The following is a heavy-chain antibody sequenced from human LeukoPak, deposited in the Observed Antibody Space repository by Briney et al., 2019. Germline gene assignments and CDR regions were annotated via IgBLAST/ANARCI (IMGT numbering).Heavy chain of an antibody. CDR3: AKDGLRELRPVGH. Sequence: AGGSLRLSCAASGFTFSSYAMSWVRQAPGKRLEWVSAISGSGGSTYYADSVKGRFTISRDNSKNTLCLQMNSLRAEDTAVYYCAKDGLRELRPVGHWGQGTLVTVSS. CDR2: ISGSGGST. CDR1: GFTFSSYA. J-gene: IGHJ4*02. D-gene: IGHD1-26*01. V-gene: IGHV3-23*01.